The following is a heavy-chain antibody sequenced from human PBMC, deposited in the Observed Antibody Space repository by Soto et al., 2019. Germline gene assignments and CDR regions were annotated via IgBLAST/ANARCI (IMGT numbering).Heavy chain of an antibody. J-gene: IGHJ3*02. Sequence: QVQLVQSGAEVKKPGASVKVSCKASGYTFTGYYMHWVRQAPGQGLEWMGWINPNSGGTNYAQKFQGRVTMTRDTSISTAYMELSRLRSDDTAVYYCARDDLEMATITGYAFDIWGQGTMVTVSS. V-gene: IGHV1-2*02. CDR3: ARDDLEMATITGYAFDI. D-gene: IGHD5-12*01. CDR1: GYTFTGYY. CDR2: INPNSGGT.